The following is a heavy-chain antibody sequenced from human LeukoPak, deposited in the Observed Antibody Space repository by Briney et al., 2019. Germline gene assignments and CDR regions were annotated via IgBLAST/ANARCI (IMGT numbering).Heavy chain of an antibody. CDR3: AKVSWELGDY. CDR2: ITGSGRDT. CDR1: GFTFSTYA. V-gene: IGHV3-23*01. J-gene: IGHJ4*02. D-gene: IGHD1-26*01. Sequence: GGSLRLSCAASGFTFSTYAMNWVRQAPGKRLEWVSSITGSGRDTYYAGSVKGRITISRDNSKNTLYLQMNSLRAEDTAVYYCAKVSWELGDYWGQGTLVTVSS.